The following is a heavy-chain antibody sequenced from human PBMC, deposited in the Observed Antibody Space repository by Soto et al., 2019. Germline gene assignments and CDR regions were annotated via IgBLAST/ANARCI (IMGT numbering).Heavy chain of an antibody. J-gene: IGHJ4*02. Sequence: VGSLRLSCAASGFTFSSYAMSWVRQAPGKGLEWVSAISGSGGSTYYADSVKGRFTISRDNSKNTLYLQMNSLRAEDTAVYYCAKVRIGITIFGVVTPDYWGQGTLVTVSS. CDR2: ISGSGGST. V-gene: IGHV3-23*01. CDR3: AKVRIGITIFGVVTPDY. D-gene: IGHD3-3*01. CDR1: GFTFSSYA.